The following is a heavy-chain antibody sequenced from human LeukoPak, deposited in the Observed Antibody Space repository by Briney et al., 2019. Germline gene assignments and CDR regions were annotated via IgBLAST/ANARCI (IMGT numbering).Heavy chain of an antibody. CDR1: GFTFSSYW. Sequence: GGSLRLSCAASGFTFSSYWMSWVRQAPGKGLEWVANIKQDGSEKYYVDSVKGRFTISRDNAKNSLYLQMNSLRPEDTAVYYCARDGGGVTTPYDAFDIWGQGTMVTVSS. J-gene: IGHJ3*02. CDR2: IKQDGSEK. CDR3: ARDGGGVTTPYDAFDI. V-gene: IGHV3-7*03. D-gene: IGHD4-17*01.